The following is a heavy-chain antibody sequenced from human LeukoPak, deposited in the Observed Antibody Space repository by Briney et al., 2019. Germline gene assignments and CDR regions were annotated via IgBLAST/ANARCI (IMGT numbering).Heavy chain of an antibody. V-gene: IGHV3-23*01. CDR3: ARGLLLWFGDINL. CDR2: ISATDGST. CDR1: RFTFSSYA. Sequence: AGGSLRLSCAASRFTFSSYAMSWVRQAPGKGLEWVSVISATDGSTYYADSVKGRFTISRDNSKNTLYLQMNSLRAEDTAVYYCARGLLLWFGDINLRGQGTLVTVSS. D-gene: IGHD3-10*01. J-gene: IGHJ4*02.